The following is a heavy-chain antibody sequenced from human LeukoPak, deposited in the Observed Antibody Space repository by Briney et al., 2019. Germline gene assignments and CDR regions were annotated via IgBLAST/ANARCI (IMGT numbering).Heavy chain of an antibody. Sequence: SETLSLSCTVSGASISSNYWSWIRQPPGKGLEWIGYIYYSGSTNYNPSLKSRVTISVDTSKNRFSLKLSSVTAADTAVYYCARDFLLVRGGNWFDPWGQGTLVTVSS. V-gene: IGHV4-59*01. CDR3: ARDFLLVRGGNWFDP. J-gene: IGHJ5*02. D-gene: IGHD3-10*01. CDR2: IYYSGST. CDR1: GASISSNY.